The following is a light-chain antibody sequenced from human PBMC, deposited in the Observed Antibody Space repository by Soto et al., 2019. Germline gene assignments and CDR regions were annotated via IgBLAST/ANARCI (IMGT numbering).Light chain of an antibody. CDR3: RSYDGTRSAVYA. V-gene: IGLV1-40*01. CDR2: GNI. CDR1: SSNIGAGYD. Sequence: QSVLTQPPSVSGAPGQRVTISCTGSSSNIGAGYDVHWYQQRPGTAPKLLIFGNINRPSGVPDRFSGSKSGTSASLAITGLQAKIGVIYSCRSYDGTRSAVYAFGIGPK. J-gene: IGLJ1*01.